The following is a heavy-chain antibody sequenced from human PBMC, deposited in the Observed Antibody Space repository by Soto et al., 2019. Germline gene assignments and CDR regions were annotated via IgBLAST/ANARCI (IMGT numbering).Heavy chain of an antibody. CDR2: IYHVGST. V-gene: IGHV4-38-2*01. CDR3: ARVGPWVPYYYDSSPYTFENWFDP. D-gene: IGHD3-22*01. Sequence: PSETLSLTCAVSGYSISSGYYWGCLRQPPGKGLEWIGSIYHVGSTYYNPSLSSRVTLSIDMTNNHVSLILNSVTAADTAVYYCARVGPWVPYYYDSSPYTFENWFDPWGQGTLVTVSS. J-gene: IGHJ5*02. CDR1: GYSISSGYY.